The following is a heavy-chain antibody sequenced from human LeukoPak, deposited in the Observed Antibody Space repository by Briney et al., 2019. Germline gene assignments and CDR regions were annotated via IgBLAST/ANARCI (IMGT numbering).Heavy chain of an antibody. D-gene: IGHD6-13*01. CDR1: GGSISTYY. CDR2: IYTSGST. J-gene: IGHJ4*02. V-gene: IGHV4-59*01. CDR3: ARDEGSSSWSQIAN. Sequence: SETLSLTCTVSGGSISTYYWSWIRQPPGKGLEWIGYIYTSGSTNYNPSLKSRVTISVDTSKNQFSLKLNSVTTADTAVYYCARDEGSSSWSQIANWGQGTLVTVSS.